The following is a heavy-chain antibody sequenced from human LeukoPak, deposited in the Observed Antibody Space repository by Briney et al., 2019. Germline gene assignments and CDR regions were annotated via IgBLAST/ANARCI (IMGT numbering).Heavy chain of an antibody. D-gene: IGHD2-2*01. J-gene: IGHJ4*02. Sequence: GGSLRLSCAASGFTFSNYVLIWVRQAPGRGLEWVSAITGSGGTTSYAGSVKGRFTISRDNSRNTLYLQMNSLRAEDAAVYYCAKDREVSAARVYDYWGQGTLVTVSS. CDR2: ITGSGGTT. V-gene: IGHV3-23*01. CDR3: AKDREVSAARVYDY. CDR1: GFTFSNYV.